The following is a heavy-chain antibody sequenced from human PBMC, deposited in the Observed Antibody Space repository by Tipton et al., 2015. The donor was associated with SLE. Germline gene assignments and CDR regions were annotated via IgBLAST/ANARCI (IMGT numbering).Heavy chain of an antibody. CDR1: GYSISSGSYF. J-gene: IGHJ4*02. Sequence: TLSLTCTVSGYSISSGSYFWSWIRQPAGKGLEWIGRIYASGYTNYNPSLKSRVTMSVDTSKNQFSLKLSSVTAADTAVYYCARGGARFDGDYWEWGQGTLVTVSS. CDR2: IYASGYT. D-gene: IGHD4-17*01. CDR3: ARGGARFDGDYWE. V-gene: IGHV4-61*02.